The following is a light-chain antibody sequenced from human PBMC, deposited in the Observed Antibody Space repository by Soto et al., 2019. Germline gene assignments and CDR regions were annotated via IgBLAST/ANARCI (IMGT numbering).Light chain of an antibody. V-gene: IGKV3-11*01. CDR2: DAS. J-gene: IGKJ5*01. Sequence: EIWMTQSPATLSLSPGERATLSCGASQSVSRYLAWYQQKPGQAPRLLIYDASNRATGIPARLSGSGYGTDLTLTISSIQTEDFEVYYCQQRSNWPITFGQGTRLEIK. CDR3: QQRSNWPIT. CDR1: QSVSRY.